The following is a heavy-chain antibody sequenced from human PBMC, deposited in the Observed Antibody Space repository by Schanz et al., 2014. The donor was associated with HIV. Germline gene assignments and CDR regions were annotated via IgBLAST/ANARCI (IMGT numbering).Heavy chain of an antibody. Sequence: EVQLLESGGGLVQPGGSLRLSCGASGFIFSSYGMSWVRQAPRKGLEWVSSISGSVGSTYYADSVKGRFTISRDNSKNTLYLQMNTLRAEDTAVYYCAKGSNYYGLDVWGQGTTVTVSS. CDR2: ISGSVGST. CDR1: GFIFSSYG. D-gene: IGHD3-10*01. V-gene: IGHV3-23*01. J-gene: IGHJ6*02. CDR3: AKGSNYYGLDV.